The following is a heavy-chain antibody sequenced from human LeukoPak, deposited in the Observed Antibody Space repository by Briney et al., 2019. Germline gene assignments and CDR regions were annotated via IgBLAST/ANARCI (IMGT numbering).Heavy chain of an antibody. J-gene: IGHJ4*02. V-gene: IGHV1-8*01. Sequence: ASVKVSCKASGYTFTSYDMNWVRQATGQGLEWMGWMNPNSGNTGYAQKFQGRVTMTRNTSISTAYMELSSLRSEDTAVYYCARGLRGAAAGVNDYWGQGTLVTVSS. CDR3: ARGLRGAAAGVNDY. CDR2: MNPNSGNT. D-gene: IGHD6-13*01. CDR1: GYTFTSYD.